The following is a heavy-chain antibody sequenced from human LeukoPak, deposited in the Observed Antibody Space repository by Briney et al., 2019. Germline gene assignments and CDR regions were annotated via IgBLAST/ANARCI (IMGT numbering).Heavy chain of an antibody. CDR3: ARRVVAAHIWFDP. Sequence: PSETLSLTCTVSGDSITNSYWAWIRQSPGKGLEWIGHTYHSGSSAYHPSLKSRVSMLVDTSTNQLFLNLTSVTAADTAVYYCARRVVAAHIWFDPWGQGTLVTVSS. V-gene: IGHV4-59*01. J-gene: IGHJ5*02. CDR1: GDSITNSY. CDR2: TYHSGSS. D-gene: IGHD2-15*01.